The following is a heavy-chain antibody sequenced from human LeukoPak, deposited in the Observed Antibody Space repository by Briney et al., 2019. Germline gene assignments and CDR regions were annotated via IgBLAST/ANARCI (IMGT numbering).Heavy chain of an antibody. J-gene: IGHJ5*02. CDR3: AKFTREYCSSTSCPNWFDP. CDR2: ISASGGTT. Sequence: GGSLRLSCAASGSTVSSNYMSWVRQAPGKGLEWVSAISASGGTTYYADSVKGRFTISRDNSKNTLYLQMNSLSAEDTAIYYCAKFTREYCSSTSCPNWFDPWGQGTLVTVSS. V-gene: IGHV3-23*01. CDR1: GSTVSSNY. D-gene: IGHD2-2*01.